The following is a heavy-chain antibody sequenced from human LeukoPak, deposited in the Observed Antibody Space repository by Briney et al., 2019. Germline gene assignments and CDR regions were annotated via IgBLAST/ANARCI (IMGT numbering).Heavy chain of an antibody. CDR1: GGSISTYY. CDR2: IYYTGST. V-gene: IGHV4-59*01. Sequence: SETLSLTCTISGGSISTYYWSWIRQPPGKGLEWIGYIYYTGSTNYNPSLRSRVTISLDTSKNQFSLRLSSVTAADTAVYYCARGSPVADYWGQGTLVTVPS. CDR3: ARGSPVADY. J-gene: IGHJ4*02.